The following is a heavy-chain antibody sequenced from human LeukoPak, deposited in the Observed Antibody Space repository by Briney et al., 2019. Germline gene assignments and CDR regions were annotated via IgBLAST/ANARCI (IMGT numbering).Heavy chain of an antibody. V-gene: IGHV3-49*04. CDR1: GFTFGDYA. J-gene: IGHJ4*02. Sequence: GGSLRLSCTASGFTFGDYAMSWVRQAPGKGLEWVGFIRSKAYGGTTEYAASVKGRFTISRDDSKSIAYLQMNSLKTEDTAVYYCTRTYCSGGSCYWRYFDYWGQGTLATVSS. CDR3: TRTYCSGGSCYWRYFDY. CDR2: IRSKAYGGTT. D-gene: IGHD2-15*01.